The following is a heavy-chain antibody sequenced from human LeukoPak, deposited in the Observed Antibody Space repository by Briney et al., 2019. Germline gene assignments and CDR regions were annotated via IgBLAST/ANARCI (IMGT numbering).Heavy chain of an antibody. D-gene: IGHD2-2*01. V-gene: IGHV3-7*01. CDR2: IKQDGSEK. CDR3: ARDRYCSSTSCYGADYYYYMDV. Sequence: PGGSLRLSCAASGFTFSSYWMSWVRQAPGKGLEWVANIKQDGSEKYYVDSVKGRFTISRDNAKNSLYLQMNSLRAEDTAVYYCARDRYCSSTSCYGADYYYYMDVWGKGTTVTVSS. CDR1: GFTFSSYW. J-gene: IGHJ6*03.